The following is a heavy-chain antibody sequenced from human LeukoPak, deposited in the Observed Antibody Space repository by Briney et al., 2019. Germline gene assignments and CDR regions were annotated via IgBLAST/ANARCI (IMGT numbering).Heavy chain of an antibody. CDR3: AKEPGIAAAAQGYYYYGMDV. CDR1: GFTFSSYS. V-gene: IGHV3-21*04. D-gene: IGHD6-13*01. J-gene: IGHJ6*02. Sequence: PGGSLRLSCAASGFTFSSYSMNWVRQAPGKGLEWVSSISSSSSYIYYADSVKGRFTISRDNAKNSLYLQMNSLRAEETAVYYCAKEPGIAAAAQGYYYYGMDVWGQGTTVTVSS. CDR2: ISSSSSYI.